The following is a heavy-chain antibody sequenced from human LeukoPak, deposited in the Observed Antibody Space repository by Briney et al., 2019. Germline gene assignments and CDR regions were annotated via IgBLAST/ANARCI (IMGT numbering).Heavy chain of an antibody. CDR1: GFTFSTYG. V-gene: IGHV3-23*01. CDR2: ITGSGGST. D-gene: IGHD2-15*01. Sequence: GGSLRLSCAASGFTFSTYGMSWVRQAPGKGLEWAAAITGSGGSTFYADSVKGRFTISRDNSKNTLFLQMNSLRAEDTAVYYCAKDKDIVVVVAASFVFDYWGQGTLVTVSS. J-gene: IGHJ4*02. CDR3: AKDKDIVVVVAASFVFDY.